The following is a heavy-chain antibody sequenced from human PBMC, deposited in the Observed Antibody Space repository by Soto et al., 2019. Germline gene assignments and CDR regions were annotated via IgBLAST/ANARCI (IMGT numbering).Heavy chain of an antibody. V-gene: IGHV4-30-4*01. CDR1: GGSISIGDYY. CDR3: ARGYLGYCSGGSCYPRGFDY. J-gene: IGHJ4*02. CDR2: IYYSGST. D-gene: IGHD2-15*01. Sequence: SETLSLTCTVSGGSISIGDYYWSWIRHPPGKGLDWIGYIYYSGSTYYNPSLKSRVTISVDTSKNQFSLKLSSVTAADTAVYYCARGYLGYCSGGSCYPRGFDYWGQGTLVTVSS.